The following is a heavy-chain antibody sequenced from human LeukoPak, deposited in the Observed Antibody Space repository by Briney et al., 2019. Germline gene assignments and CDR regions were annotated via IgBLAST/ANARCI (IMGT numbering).Heavy chain of an antibody. CDR3: ARSSFPYYFDY. V-gene: IGHV3-74*01. Sequence: GGSLRLSCAASGFTFHSYWMHWVRQAPGKGLVWVSRIDNDGGSTTYADSVKGRFTISRDNAKNTLYLQMNSVRAEDTAVYYCARSSFPYYFDYWGQGTLVTVSS. D-gene: IGHD3-16*01. J-gene: IGHJ4*02. CDR1: GFTFHSYW. CDR2: IDNDGGST.